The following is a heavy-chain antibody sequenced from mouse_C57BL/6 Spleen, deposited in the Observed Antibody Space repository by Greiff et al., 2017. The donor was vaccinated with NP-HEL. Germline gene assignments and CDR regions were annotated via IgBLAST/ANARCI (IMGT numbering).Heavy chain of an antibody. J-gene: IGHJ4*01. CDR3: ASGNGSSYVYAMDY. CDR2: ISTYYGDA. Sequence: QVHVKQSGPELVRPGVSVKISCKGSGYTFTDYAMHWVKQSHAKSLEWIGVISTYYGDASYNQKFKDKATMTVDKSSSTAYMELARLTSEDAAVYYCASGNGSSYVYAMDYWGQGTSVTVSS. V-gene: IGHV1-67*01. CDR1: GYTFTDYA. D-gene: IGHD1-1*01.